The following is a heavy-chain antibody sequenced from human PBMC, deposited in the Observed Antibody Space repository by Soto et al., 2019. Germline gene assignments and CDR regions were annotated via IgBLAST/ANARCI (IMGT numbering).Heavy chain of an antibody. V-gene: IGHV4-59*12. CDR1: GGSISSYY. CDR3: AGERSFLVSPDYSNANWFDP. J-gene: IGHJ5*02. CDR2: IYYSGST. D-gene: IGHD4-4*01. Sequence: SETLSLTCTVSGGSISSYYWSWIRQPPGKGLEWIGYIYYSGSTNYNPSLKSRVTISVDTSKNQFSLKLSSVTAADTAVYYCAGERSFLVSPDYSNANWFDPWGQGTLVTVSS.